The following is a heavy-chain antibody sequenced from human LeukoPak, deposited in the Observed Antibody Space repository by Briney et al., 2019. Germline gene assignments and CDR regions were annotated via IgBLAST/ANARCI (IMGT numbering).Heavy chain of an antibody. CDR2: INGDGSST. V-gene: IGHV3-74*01. D-gene: IGHD3-16*01. J-gene: IGHJ4*02. Sequence: PGGSLRLSCAASGFTFSSYWMHWVRQAPGKGLVWVSRINGDGSSTTYADSVKGRFTISRDNAKNTLYLQMNSLRAEDTAVYYCARAGMGGEAVGYWGQGTLVTVSS. CDR1: GFTFSSYW. CDR3: ARAGMGGEAVGY.